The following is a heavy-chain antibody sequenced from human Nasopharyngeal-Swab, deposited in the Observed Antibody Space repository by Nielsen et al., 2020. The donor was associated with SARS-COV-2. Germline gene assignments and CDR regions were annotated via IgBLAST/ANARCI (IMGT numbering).Heavy chain of an antibody. CDR1: GGSFSDYY. J-gene: IGHJ4*02. Sequence: GSLRLSCAVYGGSFSDYYWSWIRQSPGKGLEWIGEINHSGSINYNLSLKSRVTISVETSKNQFSLKLSSVTAADTAVYYCARGRGITVTTPSPVFDYWGQGTLVTVSS. CDR3: ARGRGITVTTPSPVFDY. D-gene: IGHD1-20*01. CDR2: INHSGSI. V-gene: IGHV4-34*01.